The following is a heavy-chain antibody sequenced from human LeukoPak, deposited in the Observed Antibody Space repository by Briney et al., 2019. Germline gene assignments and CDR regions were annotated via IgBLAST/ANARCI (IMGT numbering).Heavy chain of an antibody. Sequence: SETLSLTCTVSGGSISSYYWSWIRQPPGKGLEWIGYIYYSGSTNYNPSLKSRVTISVDTSKNQFSLELSSVTAADTAVYYCARDGGGSYHFDYWGQGTLVTVSS. CDR2: IYYSGST. V-gene: IGHV4-59*01. D-gene: IGHD1-26*01. CDR1: GGSISSYY. J-gene: IGHJ4*02. CDR3: ARDGGGSYHFDY.